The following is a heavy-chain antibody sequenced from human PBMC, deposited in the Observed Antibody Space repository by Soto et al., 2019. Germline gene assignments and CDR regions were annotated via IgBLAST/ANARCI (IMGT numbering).Heavy chain of an antibody. CDR1: GCTFSSYA. V-gene: IGHV3-23*01. Sequence: GGSLRLSCAASGCTFSSYAMSWVRQSPGKGLEWVSAISGSGGSTYYADSVKCRLTISRDNSKNTLYLQMNSLRAEDTAVYYCAKDGVQVRGVIITVANWFDPWGQGTLVTVSS. J-gene: IGHJ5*02. CDR2: ISGSGGST. D-gene: IGHD3-10*01. CDR3: AKDGVQVRGVIITVANWFDP.